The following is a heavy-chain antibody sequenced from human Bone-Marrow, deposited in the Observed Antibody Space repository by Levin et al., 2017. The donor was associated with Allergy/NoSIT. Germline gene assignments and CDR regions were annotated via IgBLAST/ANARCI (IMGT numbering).Heavy chain of an antibody. CDR3: AKDGLGEMTTVTTHWFDP. V-gene: IGHV3-23*01. Sequence: PGGSLRLSCAASGFTFSSYAMSWARQAPGKGLEWVSSLSGSGDSTYYADSVKGRFTISRDNSKNTLYLQMNSLRAEDTAVYYCAKDGLGEMTTVTTHWFDPWGQGTLVTVSS. D-gene: IGHD4-17*01. J-gene: IGHJ5*02. CDR2: LSGSGDST. CDR1: GFTFSSYA.